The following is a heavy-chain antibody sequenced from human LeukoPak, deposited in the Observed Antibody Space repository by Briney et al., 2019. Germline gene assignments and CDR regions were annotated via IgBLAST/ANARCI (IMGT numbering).Heavy chain of an antibody. CDR1: GGSLNNYY. CDR3: ARGHYWNYG. CDR2: IFSSGRT. J-gene: IGHJ4*02. V-gene: IGHV4-4*07. D-gene: IGHD1-7*01. Sequence: SETLSLTCIVSGGSLNNYYWNWVRQPAGKGLEWIGRIFSSGRTIYNPSLRTRVTMSVATSKTQFSLKLTSVTAADTAEYYCARGHYWNYGWGQGTLVTVSS.